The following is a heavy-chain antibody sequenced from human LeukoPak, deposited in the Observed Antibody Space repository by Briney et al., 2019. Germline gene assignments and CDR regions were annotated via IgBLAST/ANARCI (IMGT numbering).Heavy chain of an antibody. CDR2: ISGSGTYI. CDR3: ARGGRSNWFDP. D-gene: IGHD2-15*01. CDR1: GFTFSTYT. J-gene: IGHJ5*02. Sequence: GGSLRLSCAASGFTFSTYTMNWVRQAPGKGLEWVSCISGSGTYIYYADSMKDRFTISRDNAKNSLYLQMNSLRAEDTAVYYCARGGRSNWFDPWGQGTLVTVSS. V-gene: IGHV3-21*01.